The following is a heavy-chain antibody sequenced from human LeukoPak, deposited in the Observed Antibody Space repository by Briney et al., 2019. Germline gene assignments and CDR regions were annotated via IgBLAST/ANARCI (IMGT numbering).Heavy chain of an antibody. J-gene: IGHJ4*02. Sequence: GGSLRLSCAASGFTFSSYAMSWVRQAPGKGLEWVGRIKSKTDGGTTDYAAPVKGRFTISRDDSKNTLYLQMNSLKTEDTAVYYCTTETSHERLRYFDWLLYYFDYWGQGTLVTVSS. CDR3: TTETSHERLRYFDWLLYYFDY. CDR2: IKSKTDGGTT. CDR1: GFTFSSYA. V-gene: IGHV3-15*01. D-gene: IGHD3-9*01.